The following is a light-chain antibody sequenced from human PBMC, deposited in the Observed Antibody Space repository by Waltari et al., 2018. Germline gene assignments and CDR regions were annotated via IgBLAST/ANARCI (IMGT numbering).Light chain of an antibody. J-gene: IGLJ1*01. CDR1: SSDVGGYNY. Sequence: QSALTQPASVSGSPGQSLTISRTGTSSDVGGYNYVSWYQQHPGKAPKPMIYDVSKRPSGVSNRFSGSKSGNTASLTISGLQAEDEADYYCCSYAGSSTYVFGTGTKVTVL. CDR2: DVS. CDR3: CSYAGSSTYV. V-gene: IGLV2-23*02.